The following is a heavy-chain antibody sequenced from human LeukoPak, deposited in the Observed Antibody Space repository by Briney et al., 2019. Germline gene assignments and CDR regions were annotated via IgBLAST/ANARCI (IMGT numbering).Heavy chain of an antibody. J-gene: IGHJ6*03. CDR1: GYTLTELS. V-gene: IGHV1-24*01. D-gene: IGHD6-19*01. CDR3: ATLREGRYSSGSAYMDV. Sequence: GASVKVSCKVSGYTLTELSMHWVRQAPGKGLEWMGGFDPEDGETIYAQKFQGRVTMTEDTSTDTAYMELSSLRSEDTAVYYCATLREGRYSSGSAYMDVWGKGTTVTISS. CDR2: FDPEDGET.